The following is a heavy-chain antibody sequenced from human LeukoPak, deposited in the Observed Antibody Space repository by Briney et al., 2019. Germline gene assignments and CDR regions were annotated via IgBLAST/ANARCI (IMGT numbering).Heavy chain of an antibody. CDR3: ARNVYNFDY. J-gene: IGHJ4*02. V-gene: IGHV3-48*02. Sequence: GGSLRLSCAASGFTFSGYSMNWVRQAPGKGLEWVAYIRSSGSPIYYADSVKGRFTISRDNAKNSLYLQMNSLRDEDTAVYYCARNVYNFDYWGQGTLVTVSS. D-gene: IGHD3-10*02. CDR1: GFTFSGYS. CDR2: IRSSGSPI.